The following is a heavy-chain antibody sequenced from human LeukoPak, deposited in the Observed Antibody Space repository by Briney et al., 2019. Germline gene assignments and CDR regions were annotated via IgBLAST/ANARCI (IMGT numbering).Heavy chain of an antibody. CDR2: INAGNGNT. V-gene: IGHV1-3*01. CDR1: GYTFTSYA. Sequence: ASVKVSCKASGYTFTSYAMHWVRQAPGQRLEWMGWINAGNGNTKYSQKFQDRVTMTRDTSTSTVYMELSSLRSEDTAVYYCARSYSNYGYYDYWGQGTLVTVSS. CDR3: ARSYSNYGYYDY. D-gene: IGHD4-11*01. J-gene: IGHJ4*02.